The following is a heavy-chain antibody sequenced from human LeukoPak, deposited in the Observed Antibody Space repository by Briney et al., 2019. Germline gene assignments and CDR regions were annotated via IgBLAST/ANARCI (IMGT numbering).Heavy chain of an antibody. CDR2: ISSISSYI. CDR3: ARDPSGTYYPRVSGALDI. V-gene: IGHV3-21*01. D-gene: IGHD1-26*01. J-gene: IGHJ3*02. CDR1: GFTFSSYA. Sequence: PGGSLRLSCAASGFTFSSYAMNWVRQAPGKGLEWVSSISSISSYIYYADSVKGRFTVSRDNAKNSLYLQMDSLRAEDTAVYYCARDPSGTYYPRVSGALDIWGQGTMVTVST.